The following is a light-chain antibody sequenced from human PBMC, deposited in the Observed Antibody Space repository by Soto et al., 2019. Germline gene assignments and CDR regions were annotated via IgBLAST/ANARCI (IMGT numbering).Light chain of an antibody. CDR1: QSIGDW. J-gene: IGKJ1*01. CDR2: KAS. V-gene: IGKV1-5*03. CDR3: QQYYDYSWT. Sequence: DIQMTQSPSTLSASVGDRVTITCRASQSIGDWLAWFQQKPGKAPTLLIYKASNLENGVPSTFSGSASGTEFTLTTSSLQPDDFGTYYYQQYYDYSWTFGQGTKVDIK.